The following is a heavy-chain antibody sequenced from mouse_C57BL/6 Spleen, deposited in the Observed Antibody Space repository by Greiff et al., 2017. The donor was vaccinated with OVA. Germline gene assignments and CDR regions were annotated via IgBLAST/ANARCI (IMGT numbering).Heavy chain of an antibody. CDR2: IYPRDGST. V-gene: IGHV1-78*01. D-gene: IGHD1-1*01. J-gene: IGHJ4*01. CDR1: GYTFTDHT. CDR3: ARETIYYYGSSPAMDY. Sequence: VQLQQSDAELVKPGASVKISCKVSGYTFTDHTIHWMKQRPEQGLEWIGYIYPRDGSTTYNEKFKGKATLTADKSSSTAYMQLSSLTSEDSAVYFCARETIYYYGSSPAMDYWGQGTSVTVSS.